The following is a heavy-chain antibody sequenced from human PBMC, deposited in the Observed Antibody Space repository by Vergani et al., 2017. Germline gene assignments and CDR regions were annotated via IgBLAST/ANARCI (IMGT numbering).Heavy chain of an antibody. Sequence: QVQLQESGPGLVKPSETLSLTCTVSGGSISNYYWSWIRQPPGKGLEWIGYISYSGSTSYNPSVKSRVTISVDTSKNQLSLKLSSVTAADTAIYYCARLSHGKGYFSPFDYWGQGTLVTVSS. CDR3: ARLSHGKGYFSPFDY. D-gene: IGHD2/OR15-2a*01. CDR1: GGSISNYY. V-gene: IGHV4-59*01. J-gene: IGHJ4*02. CDR2: ISYSGST.